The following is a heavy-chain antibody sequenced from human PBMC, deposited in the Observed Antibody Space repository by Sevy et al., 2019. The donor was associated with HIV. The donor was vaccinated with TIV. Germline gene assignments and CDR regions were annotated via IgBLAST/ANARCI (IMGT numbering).Heavy chain of an antibody. CDR1: GFPFSTYA. CDR3: AKDRHDYGDYEFAS. D-gene: IGHD4-17*01. CDR2: ISAGGGST. V-gene: IGHV3-23*01. Sequence: GGSLRLSCAASGFPFSTYALSWVRQAPGKGLEWVSSISAGGGSTYYPKSVKGRFTISRDNSKNTLYLQMNSLTAEDTALYYCAKDRHDYGDYEFASWGQGTLVTVSS. J-gene: IGHJ4*02.